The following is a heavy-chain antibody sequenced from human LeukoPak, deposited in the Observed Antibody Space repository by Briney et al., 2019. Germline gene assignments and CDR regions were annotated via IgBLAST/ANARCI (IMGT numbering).Heavy chain of an antibody. CDR1: GGSISSRSYY. V-gene: IGHV4-39*02. CDR3: AIQFYDSSGYYFQH. D-gene: IGHD3-22*01. CDR2: IYSSGST. Sequence: SETLSLTCTVSGGSISSRSYYWGWIRQPPGEGLVWIANIYSSGSTYQNPSLKSRVTISVDTSKTHLSLKLSSLTAADTAVYYCAIQFYDSSGYYFQHWGQGTPVTVSS. J-gene: IGHJ1*01.